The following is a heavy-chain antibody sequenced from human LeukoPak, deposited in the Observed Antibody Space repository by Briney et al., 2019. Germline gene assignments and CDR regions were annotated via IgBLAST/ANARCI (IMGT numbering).Heavy chain of an antibody. J-gene: IGHJ4*02. CDR2: INAGNGNT. CDR1: GYTFTSYA. V-gene: IGHV1-3*03. CDR3: ARDYYGAYGYFDY. Sequence: ASVKVSCKASGYTFTSYAMHWVRQAPGQRLEWMGWINAGNGNTKYSQEFQGRVTITRDTSASTAYIELSSLRSEDTAVYYCARDYYGAYGYFDYWGQGTLVTVSS. D-gene: IGHD3-10*01.